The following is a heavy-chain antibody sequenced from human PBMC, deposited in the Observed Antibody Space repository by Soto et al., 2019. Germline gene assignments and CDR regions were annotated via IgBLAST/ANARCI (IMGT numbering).Heavy chain of an antibody. CDR1: GLTFSSFA. Sequence: GGSLRLSCAASGLTFSSFAMGWVRQAPGKGLEWVSSISGDGVRTYYADSVKGRFTISRDNSKNTLYLQVNSLRAEDTAVFYCAKGEKTSGYDYWGQGTLVTVSS. CDR2: ISGDGVRT. D-gene: IGHD5-12*01. CDR3: AKGEKTSGYDY. J-gene: IGHJ4*02. V-gene: IGHV3-23*01.